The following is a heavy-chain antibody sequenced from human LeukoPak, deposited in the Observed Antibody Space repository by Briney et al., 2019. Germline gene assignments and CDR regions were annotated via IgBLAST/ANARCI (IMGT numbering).Heavy chain of an antibody. J-gene: IGHJ4*02. CDR2: INPSGGST. Sequence: ASVKVSCKASGYIFTSYYMHWVRQAPGQGLEWMGIINPSGGSTSYAQKFQGRVTISVDTSKNQFSLKLSSVTAADTAVYYCARVGVGCSSTSCYNFDYWGQGTLVTVSS. D-gene: IGHD2-2*02. CDR1: GYIFTSYY. V-gene: IGHV1-46*01. CDR3: ARVGVGCSSTSCYNFDY.